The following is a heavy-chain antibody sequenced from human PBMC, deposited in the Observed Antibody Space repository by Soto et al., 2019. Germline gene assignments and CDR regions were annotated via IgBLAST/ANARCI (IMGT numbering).Heavy chain of an antibody. Sequence: QVRLQESGPGLVKPSETLSLTCIVSGGSVSSGGFHWSWIRQSPGKRLEWIGYISHSGSTKYNPSPASRVTLSIDTSTNQFSLRLNSAPAADAGVFYCARVACSGGGCFYYYGLDVWGQGTTVAVSS. CDR1: GGSVSSGGFH. J-gene: IGHJ6*02. D-gene: IGHD2-15*01. CDR3: ARVACSGGGCFYYYGLDV. V-gene: IGHV4-61*08. CDR2: ISHSGST.